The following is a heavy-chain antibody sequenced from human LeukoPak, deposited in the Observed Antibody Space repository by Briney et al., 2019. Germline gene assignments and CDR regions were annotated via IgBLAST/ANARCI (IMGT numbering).Heavy chain of an antibody. Sequence: GGSLRLSCAASGFTFSSYSMNWVRQAPGKGLEWVSSISSSSSYIYYADSVKGRFTISRDNAKNSLYLQMNSLRAEDTAVYYCARDQVAVAGVLSYWGQGTLVTVS. CDR2: ISSSSSYI. J-gene: IGHJ4*02. V-gene: IGHV3-21*01. CDR3: ARDQVAVAGVLSY. D-gene: IGHD6-19*01. CDR1: GFTFSSYS.